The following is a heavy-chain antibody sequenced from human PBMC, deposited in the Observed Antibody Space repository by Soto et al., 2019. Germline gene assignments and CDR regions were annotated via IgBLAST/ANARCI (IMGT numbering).Heavy chain of an antibody. V-gene: IGHV1-2*02. CDR2: IDPNRGVT. CDR1: GYTFTGYY. D-gene: IGHD3-10*01. Sequence: QGLLVQSGAEVEKPGASVKVSCKASGYTFTGYYLHWVRQAPGQGLEWMGWIDPNRGVTNLAQKFQGRGIMSRETSISTADLELRRLRSDDAAVYYYARRLSKTSRTYVGPSGFWGHGTLVTVSS. CDR3: ARRLSKTSRTYVGPSGF. J-gene: IGHJ1*01.